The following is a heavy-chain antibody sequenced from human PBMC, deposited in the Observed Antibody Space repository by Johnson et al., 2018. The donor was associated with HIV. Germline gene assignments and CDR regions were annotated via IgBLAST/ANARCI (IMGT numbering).Heavy chain of an antibody. D-gene: IGHD6-19*01. CDR1: SYW. CDR3: ARISGWYSPAFDI. J-gene: IGHJ3*02. Sequence: SYWMSWVRQAPGKGLEWVANIKQDGSEKYYVDSVKGRFTISRDNAKNSLYLQMNSLRAEDTAVYYCARISGWYSPAFDIWGQGTMVTVSS. CDR2: IKQDGSEK. V-gene: IGHV3-7*01.